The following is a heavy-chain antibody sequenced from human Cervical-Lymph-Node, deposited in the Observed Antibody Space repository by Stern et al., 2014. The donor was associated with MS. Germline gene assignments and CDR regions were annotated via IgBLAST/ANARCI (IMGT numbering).Heavy chain of an antibody. CDR1: GDSIGRGGYF. Sequence: QVQLVQSGPGLVKPSQTLSLTCTVSGDSIGRGGYFWSWIRQHPGKGLEWLGYIYYSGSPYYNPSLRSRLSISLDTSKNQVSLRLSSVTAADTAVYFCARDGVLWSYGMDVWGQGTTVTVSS. CDR3: ARDGVLWSYGMDV. V-gene: IGHV4-31*03. D-gene: IGHD2/OR15-2a*01. J-gene: IGHJ6*02. CDR2: IYYSGSP.